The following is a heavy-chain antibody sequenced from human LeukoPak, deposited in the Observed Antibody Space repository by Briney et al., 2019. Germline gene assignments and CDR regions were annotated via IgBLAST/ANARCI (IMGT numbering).Heavy chain of an antibody. J-gene: IGHJ5*02. V-gene: IGHV4-4*07. CDR2: IYTSGST. D-gene: IGHD1-1*01. CDR1: GGSISSYY. CDR3: ARGQLAFNWFDP. Sequence: SETLSLTCTVSGGSISSYYWSWIRQPAGKGLEWIGRIYTSGSTNYHPSLKSRVTMSVDTSTNQFSLKLSSVTAADTAVYYCARGQLAFNWFDPWGQGTLVTVSS.